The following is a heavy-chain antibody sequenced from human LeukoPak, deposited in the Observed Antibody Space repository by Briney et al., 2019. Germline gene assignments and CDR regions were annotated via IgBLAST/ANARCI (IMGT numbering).Heavy chain of an antibody. J-gene: IGHJ6*03. D-gene: IGHD3-3*01. Sequence: SETLSLTCTVSGGSISSGSYYWSWIRQPAGKGLEWIGRIYTSGSTNYNPSLKSRVTISVDTSKNQFSLKLSSVTAADTAVYYCARDRYYDFWSGYYPYYYYMDVWGKGTAVTVSS. CDR2: IYTSGST. V-gene: IGHV4-61*02. CDR1: GGSISSGSYY. CDR3: ARDRYYDFWSGYYPYYYYMDV.